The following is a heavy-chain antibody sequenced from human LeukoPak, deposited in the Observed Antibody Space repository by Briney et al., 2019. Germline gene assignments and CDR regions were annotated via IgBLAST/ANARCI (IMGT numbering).Heavy chain of an antibody. CDR1: GFTFSSYW. J-gene: IGHJ4*02. CDR3: ARTSGSYDDFDY. V-gene: IGHV3-7*01. CDR2: IKQDGSEK. Sequence: GGSLRLSCAASGFTFSSYWMTWVRQAPGKGLEWVANIKQDGSEKYYVDSVRGRFTISRDNAKNSLYLQMNSLRAEDTAVYYCARTSGSYDDFDYWGQGTLVTVSS. D-gene: IGHD1-26*01.